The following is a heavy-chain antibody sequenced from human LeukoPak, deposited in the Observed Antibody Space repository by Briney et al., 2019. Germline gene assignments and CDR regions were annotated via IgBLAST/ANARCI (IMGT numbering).Heavy chain of an antibody. V-gene: IGHV3-30*04. Sequence: GGSLRLSCAASGFTFSSYAMHWVRQAPGKGLEWVAVISYDGSNKYYADSVKGRFTISRDNSKNTLYLQMNSLRAEDTAVYYCARGSAAAGIIDYWGQGTLVNVSS. CDR1: GFTFSSYA. CDR3: ARGSAAAGIIDY. CDR2: ISYDGSNK. J-gene: IGHJ4*02. D-gene: IGHD6-13*01.